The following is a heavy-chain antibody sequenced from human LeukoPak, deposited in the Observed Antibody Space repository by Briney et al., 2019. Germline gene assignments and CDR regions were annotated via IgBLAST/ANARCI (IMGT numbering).Heavy chain of an antibody. CDR2: IYSTGST. J-gene: IGHJ4*02. CDR3: AKQIASAGTAGFDF. CDR1: GGSISSYY. D-gene: IGHD6-13*01. Sequence: SETLSLTCTVSGGSISSYYWSWIRQPAGKGLEWIGRIYSTGSTNYNPSLKSRVTMSADTSKNQFSLRLRSVTAADTAVYYCAKQIASAGTAGFDFWGQGALVTVSS. V-gene: IGHV4-4*07.